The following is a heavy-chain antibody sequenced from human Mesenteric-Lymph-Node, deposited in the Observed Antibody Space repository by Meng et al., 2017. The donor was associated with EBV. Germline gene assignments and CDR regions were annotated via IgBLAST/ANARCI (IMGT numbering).Heavy chain of an antibody. J-gene: IGHJ4*02. CDR3: ARVRSSGSGLIRNYFDY. CDR2: INHIRST. CDR1: CGSFRDYF. Sequence: QVQLQQWGAGLLKPAXXLSLTXPVYCGSFRDYFWTWIRQPPGKGLEWIGEINHIRSTYYNASLKSRLTISIDTSTNQFSLRLTSVTAADTGLYYCARVRSSGSGLIRNYFDYWGQGTLVTVSS. V-gene: IGHV4-34*01. D-gene: IGHD6-19*01.